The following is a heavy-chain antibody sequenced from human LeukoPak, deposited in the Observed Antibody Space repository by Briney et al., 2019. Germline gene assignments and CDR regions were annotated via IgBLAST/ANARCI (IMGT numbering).Heavy chain of an antibody. CDR2: IFHTGHT. V-gene: IGHV4-30-2*01. CDR1: GGSISSGDFP. CDR3: ARGFYGAGSHFDY. D-gene: IGHD3-10*01. Sequence: SQTLSLTCAVSGGSISSGDFPWSWIRQPPGKGLEWIGYIFHTGHTSYNPSLRSRVTISVDMSKNQLSLRLTSVTAADTAVYYCARGFYGAGSHFDYWGQGTLVTVSS. J-gene: IGHJ4*02.